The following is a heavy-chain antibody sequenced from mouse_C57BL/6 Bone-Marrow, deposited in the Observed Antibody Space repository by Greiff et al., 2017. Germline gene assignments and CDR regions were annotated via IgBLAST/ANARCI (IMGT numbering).Heavy chain of an antibody. CDR2: IYPRSGNT. V-gene: IGHV1-81*01. D-gene: IGHD2-4*01. Sequence: VQLKQSGAELARPGASVKLSCKASGYTFTSYGISWVKQRTGQGLEWIGEIYPRSGNTYYNEKFKGKATLTADKSSSTAYMELRSLTSEDSAVYFCAREDYDYPWFAYWGQGTLVTVSA. CDR3: AREDYDYPWFAY. CDR1: GYTFTSYG. J-gene: IGHJ3*01.